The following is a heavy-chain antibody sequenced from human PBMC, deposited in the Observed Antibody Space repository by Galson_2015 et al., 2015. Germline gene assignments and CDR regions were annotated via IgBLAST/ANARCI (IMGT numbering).Heavy chain of an antibody. CDR3: VRDGSFTFGWYEYDY. CDR2: ISGSGARI. CDR1: GFIFNSYE. J-gene: IGHJ4*02. D-gene: IGHD6-19*01. V-gene: IGHV3-48*03. Sequence: SLRLSCAASGFIFNSYEMNWVRQAPGQGLEWVAYISGSGARIYYCPSVKGRFAISRDNERSSLDLHMNDLRTEDTAIYYWVRDGSFTFGWYEYDYWGQGARVTVSS.